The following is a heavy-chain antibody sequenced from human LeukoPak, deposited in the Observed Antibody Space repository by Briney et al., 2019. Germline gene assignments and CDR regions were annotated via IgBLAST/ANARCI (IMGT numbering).Heavy chain of an antibody. J-gene: IGHJ1*01. CDR3: ARAPSEIGGYYPEYFRH. V-gene: IGHV3-74*01. Sequence: GGSLRLSCAASGFTFSSYWMHWVRQAPGKGLVWVSRIKSDGSTNYADSVKGRFTISRDNARNTVSLQMNSLRPEDTGVYYCARAPSEIGGYYPEYFRHWGQGTLVTVSS. D-gene: IGHD3-22*01. CDR1: GFTFSSYW. CDR2: IKSDGST.